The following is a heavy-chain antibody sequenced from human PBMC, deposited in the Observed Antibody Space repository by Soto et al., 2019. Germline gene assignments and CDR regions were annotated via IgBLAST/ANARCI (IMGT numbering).Heavy chain of an antibody. Sequence: PGGSLRLSCAASGFSFSTYGMHWVRPAPGKGLEWVAVTSSDESNKYYADSVKGRFAIFRDNSKNTLYLQMNSLRAEDTAVYYSAKDFIAAAGTVDYGMDVWGQGTTVTVSS. V-gene: IGHV3-30*18. CDR2: TSSDESNK. D-gene: IGHD6-13*01. CDR3: AKDFIAAAGTVDYGMDV. J-gene: IGHJ6*02. CDR1: GFSFSTYG.